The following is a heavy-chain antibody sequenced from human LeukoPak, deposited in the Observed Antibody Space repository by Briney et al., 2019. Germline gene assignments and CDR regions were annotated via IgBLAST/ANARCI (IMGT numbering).Heavy chain of an antibody. CDR1: GGSISSYY. Sequence: KPAGTLSLTCTVSGGSISSYYWSWIRQPPGKGLEWIGYIYYSGSTNYNPSLKSRVTISVDTSKNQFSLKLSSVTAADTAVYYCARAHMITSYYYYYYMDVWGKGTTVTVSS. CDR3: ARAHMITSYYYYYYMDV. J-gene: IGHJ6*03. CDR2: IYYSGST. D-gene: IGHD3-16*01. V-gene: IGHV4-59*01.